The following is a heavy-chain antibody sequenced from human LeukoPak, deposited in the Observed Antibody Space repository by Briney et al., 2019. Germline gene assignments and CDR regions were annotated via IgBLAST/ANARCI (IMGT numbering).Heavy chain of an antibody. CDR3: ASAATTIYYYYYGMDV. D-gene: IGHD2-15*01. Sequence: SVKVSCKASGGTFSSYTISWVRQAPGQGLEWMGGIIPILGTANYAQKSQGRVTITADESTSTAYMELSSLRSEDTAVYYCASAATTIYYYYYGMDVWGQGTTVTVSS. CDR2: IIPILGTA. CDR1: GGTFSSYT. V-gene: IGHV1-69*13. J-gene: IGHJ6*02.